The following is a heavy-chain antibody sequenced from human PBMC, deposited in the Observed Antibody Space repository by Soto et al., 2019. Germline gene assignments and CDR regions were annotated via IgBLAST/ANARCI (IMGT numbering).Heavy chain of an antibody. J-gene: IGHJ6*02. CDR3: ARVVGDISYYGLDI. V-gene: IGHV1-46*01. Sequence: QVQLVQSGAEVKKPGASVKVSCKASGYTFANYHIHWVRQAPGQGLEWMGIINPSGETTNYAQKFQGRVAMTRDTSTSTVYMDLSSLRSEDTAVYYCARVVGDISYYGLDIWGQGTTVTVSS. CDR1: GYTFANYH. CDR2: INPSGETT. D-gene: IGHD3-16*01.